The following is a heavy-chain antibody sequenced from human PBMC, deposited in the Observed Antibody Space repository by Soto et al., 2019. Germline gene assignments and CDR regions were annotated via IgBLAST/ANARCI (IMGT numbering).Heavy chain of an antibody. CDR2: IYYSGST. J-gene: IGHJ4*02. D-gene: IGHD5-18*01. Sequence: PSETLSLTCTVSGGSISSGGYYWSWIRQHPGKGLEWIGYIYYSGSTYYNPSLKSRVTISVDTSKNQFSLKLSSVTAADTAVYYCATRGYSYGRYGVDYWGQGTLVTVSS. CDR1: GGSISSGGYY. V-gene: IGHV4-31*03. CDR3: ATRGYSYGRYGVDY.